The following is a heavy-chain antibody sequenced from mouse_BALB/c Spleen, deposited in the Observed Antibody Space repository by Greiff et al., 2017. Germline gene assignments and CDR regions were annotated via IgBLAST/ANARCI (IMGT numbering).Heavy chain of an antibody. J-gene: IGHJ3*01. V-gene: IGHV1-14*01. CDR1: GYTFTSYV. Sequence: VQLKQSGPELVKPGASVKMSCKASGYTFTSYVMHWVKQKPGQGLEWIGYINPYNDGTKYNEKFKGKATLTSDKSSSTAYMELSSLTSEDSAVYYCARESYDYAAWFAYWGQGTLVTVSA. CDR3: ARESYDYAAWFAY. CDR2: INPYNDGT. D-gene: IGHD2-4*01.